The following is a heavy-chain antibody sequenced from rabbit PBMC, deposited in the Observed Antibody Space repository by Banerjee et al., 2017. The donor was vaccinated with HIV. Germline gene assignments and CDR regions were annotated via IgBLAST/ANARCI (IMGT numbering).Heavy chain of an antibody. D-gene: IGHD7-1*01. V-gene: IGHV1S47*01. CDR2: IYPDYGTT. CDR3: AREGANSAGFYL. J-gene: IGHJ4*01. Sequence: QEQLVESGGGLVTLGGSLKLSCKASGIDFSTYGISWVRQAPGKGLEWIAYIYPDYGTTDYATWVNGRFTISLDNAQNTVFLRMTSLTAADTATYFCAREGANSAGFYLWGQGTLVTVS. CDR1: GIDFSTYG.